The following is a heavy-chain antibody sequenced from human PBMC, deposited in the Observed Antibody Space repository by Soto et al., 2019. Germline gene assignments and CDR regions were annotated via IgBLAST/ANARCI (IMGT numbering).Heavy chain of an antibody. CDR2: IYHSGST. CDR1: GGSISSSNW. Sequence: SETLSLTCAVSGGSISSSNWWRWVRQPPGKGLEWIGEIYHSGSTNYNPSLKSRVTISVDTSKNQFSLKLSSVTAADTAVYYGARENYYGSGSYPRHHNWFDPWGQGTLVTVSS. V-gene: IGHV4-4*02. CDR3: ARENYYGSGSYPRHHNWFDP. J-gene: IGHJ5*02. D-gene: IGHD3-10*01.